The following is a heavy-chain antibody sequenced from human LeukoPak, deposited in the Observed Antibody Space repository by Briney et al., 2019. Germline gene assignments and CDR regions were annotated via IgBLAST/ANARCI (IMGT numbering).Heavy chain of an antibody. V-gene: IGHV4-34*01. CDR1: GGSFSGYY. Sequence: SETLSLTCAVYGGSFSGYYWSWIRQPPGKGLEWIGEINHSGSTNYNPSLKSRVTISVDTSKNQFSLKLSSVTAADTAVYYCARGFQGYYYYMDVWGKGTTVTVSS. D-gene: IGHD2/OR15-2a*01. CDR2: INHSGST. J-gene: IGHJ6*03. CDR3: ARGFQGYYYYMDV.